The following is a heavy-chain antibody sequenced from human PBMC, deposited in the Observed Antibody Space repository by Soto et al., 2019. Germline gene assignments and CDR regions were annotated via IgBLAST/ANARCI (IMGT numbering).Heavy chain of an antibody. V-gene: IGHV1-69*01. CDR2: ITPIFGTA. J-gene: IGHJ4*02. D-gene: IGHD5-18*01. CDR3: ARDSGYSYGQFDY. CDR1: GGTFSSYA. Sequence: QVQLVQSGAEVKKPASSVKVSCKASGGTFSSYAISWVRQAPGQGLEWMGGITPIFGTANYAQKFQGRVTMTADESTSTAYMELSSLRSEDTAVYYCARDSGYSYGQFDYWGQGTLVTVSS.